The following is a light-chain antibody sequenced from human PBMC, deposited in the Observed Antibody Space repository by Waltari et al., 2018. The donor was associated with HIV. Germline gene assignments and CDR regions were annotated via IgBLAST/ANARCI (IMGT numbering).Light chain of an antibody. Sequence: SYVLTQPPSVSADRGQKARIACGGHTIGYKSVHPYQQRPGQAPVMVVSDNKDRPPGISERFSGSNSGSTATLSISRVEAGDEADYYCEVWDSGSDHVVFGGGTKLTVL. V-gene: IGLV3-21*02. CDR2: DNK. CDR1: TIGYKS. J-gene: IGLJ2*01. CDR3: EVWDSGSDHVV.